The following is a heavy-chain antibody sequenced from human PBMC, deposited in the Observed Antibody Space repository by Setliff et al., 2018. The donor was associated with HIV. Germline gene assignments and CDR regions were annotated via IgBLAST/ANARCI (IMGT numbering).Heavy chain of an antibody. J-gene: IGHJ4*02. CDR3: AVVNKVTDFEY. CDR2: IIPLFGSA. CDR1: GGTFSSYS. D-gene: IGHD2-21*01. V-gene: IGHV1-69*13. Sequence: SVKVSCKTSGGTFSSYSITWVRQAPGQGLEWMGGIIPLFGSADYAQRFQGRVTITADESTSTAYMGLTSLRSEDTAMYYCAVVNKVTDFEYWGQGTLVTVSS.